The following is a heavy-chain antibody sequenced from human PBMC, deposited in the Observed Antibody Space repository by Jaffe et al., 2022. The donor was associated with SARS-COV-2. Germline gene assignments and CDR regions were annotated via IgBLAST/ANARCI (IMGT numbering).Heavy chain of an antibody. CDR1: GFTFSMYA. D-gene: IGHD1-1*01. CDR2: IGGSGGST. CDR3: AKDQFNDWNAGFDY. J-gene: IGHJ4*02. V-gene: IGHV3-23*01. Sequence: EVQLLESGGGLVQPGGSLRLSCAASGFTFSMYAMSWVRQAPGKGLEWLSVIGGSGGSTYYADSVKGRFTISRDNSKNTLYLQINSLRADDTAVYYCAKDQFNDWNAGFDYWGQGTLVTVSS.